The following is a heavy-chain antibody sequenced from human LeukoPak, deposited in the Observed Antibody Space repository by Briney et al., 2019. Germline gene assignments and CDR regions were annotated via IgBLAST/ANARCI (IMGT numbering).Heavy chain of an antibody. Sequence: SGGSLRLSCAASGFTFSSYSMNWVRQAPGKGLEWVSSISSSSYIYYADSVKGRFTISRDNAKNSLYLQMNSLRAEDTAVYYCARSYGGYYDSSGYPPGWGQGTMVTVSS. CDR1: GFTFSSYS. D-gene: IGHD3-22*01. V-gene: IGHV3-21*01. CDR3: ARSYGGYYDSSGYPPG. CDR2: ISSSSYI. J-gene: IGHJ3*01.